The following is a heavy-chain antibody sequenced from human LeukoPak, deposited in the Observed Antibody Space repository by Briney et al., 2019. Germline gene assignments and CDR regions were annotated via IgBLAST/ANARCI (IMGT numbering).Heavy chain of an antibody. CDR3: AREHFDY. CDR2: FYHSGNT. J-gene: IGHJ4*02. CDR1: GYSISSNYY. Sequence: SETLSLTCAVSGYSISSNYYWGWIRQPPGKGLEWTGCFYHSGNTYYNPSLKSRVTISVDTSKNQFSLKLSSVTAADTAVYYCAREHFDYWGQGALVTVSS. V-gene: IGHV4-38-2*02.